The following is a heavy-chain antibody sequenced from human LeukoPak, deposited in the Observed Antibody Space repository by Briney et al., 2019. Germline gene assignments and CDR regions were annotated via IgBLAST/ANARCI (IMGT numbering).Heavy chain of an antibody. CDR1: GFTFSSYW. J-gene: IGHJ4*02. Sequence: GGSLRLSCAASGFTFSSYWMHWVRQAPGKGLVWVSRINPDGSSTTYADSVKGRFTMSRDNAANMLYLQMNSLRADDTAVYYCVRGIAGAANDHWGQGTLVTVPS. D-gene: IGHD6-19*01. CDR3: VRGIAGAANDH. CDR2: INPDGSST. V-gene: IGHV3-74*01.